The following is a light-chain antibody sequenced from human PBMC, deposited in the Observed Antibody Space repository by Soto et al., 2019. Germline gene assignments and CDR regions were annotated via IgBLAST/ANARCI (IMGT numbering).Light chain of an antibody. CDR3: SSFTSSTNTRP. CDR2: DVS. J-gene: IGLJ7*01. V-gene: IGLV2-14*01. Sequence: QSALTQPASVSGSPGQSITIPCTGTSSDVADYNYVSWYQQHPGKVPKLLIYDVSNRPSGVSYRFSGSKSGNTASLTISGLQAEDEADYYCSSFTSSTNTRPFGGGTQLTVL. CDR1: SSDVADYNY.